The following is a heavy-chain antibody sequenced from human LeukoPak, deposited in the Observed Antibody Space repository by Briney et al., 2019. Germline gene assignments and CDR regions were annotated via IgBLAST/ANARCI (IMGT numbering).Heavy chain of an antibody. V-gene: IGHV4-59*01. Sequence: SETLSLTCTVSGGSISTYYWSWIGQRPGNGLEGIGYIYGSGTTNYNPSVKSRVTISVDMSKTQFALKLSSVTAADTAVYYCATWVTSGYYALDVWGQGTTVIVSS. J-gene: IGHJ6*02. D-gene: IGHD2-21*02. CDR2: IYGSGTT. CDR3: ATWVTSGYYALDV. CDR1: GGSISTYY.